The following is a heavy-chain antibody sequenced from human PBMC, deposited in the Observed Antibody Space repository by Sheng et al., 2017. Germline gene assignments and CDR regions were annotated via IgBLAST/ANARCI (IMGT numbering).Heavy chain of an antibody. CDR1: GFTFSSYA. D-gene: IGHD1-26*01. J-gene: IGHJ4*02. CDR3: AREAVMGATGRVYFDY. V-gene: IGHV3-30-3*01. Sequence: QVQVVESGGGVVQPGRSLRLSCAASGFTFSSYAMHWVRQAPGKGLEWLAVVSYDGSTKIYTDSVQGRFTTSRDNSKNTLYLQMNSLTTDDTAVYYCAREAVMGATGRVYFDYWGQGTLVTVSS. CDR2: VSYDGSTK.